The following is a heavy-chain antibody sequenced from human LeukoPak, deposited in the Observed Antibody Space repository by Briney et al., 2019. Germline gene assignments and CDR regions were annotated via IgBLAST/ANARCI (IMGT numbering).Heavy chain of an antibody. Sequence: SETLSLTCTVSGGSINTGDYYWSWIRQPPGKGLEWIGYIYYSGSTYYNPSLKSRLTMSVDTSNNQFSLKLSSVTAADTAVYYCARDSFFRVIHDGYWGQGTLVTVSS. CDR3: ARDSFFRVIHDGY. CDR2: IYYSGST. V-gene: IGHV4-30-4*01. CDR1: GGSINTGDYY. D-gene: IGHD3-3*01. J-gene: IGHJ4*02.